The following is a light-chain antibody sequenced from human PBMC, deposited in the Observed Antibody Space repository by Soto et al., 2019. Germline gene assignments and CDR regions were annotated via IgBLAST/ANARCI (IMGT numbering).Light chain of an antibody. Sequence: DIVLTQTPLSSPVTLGQPASISCRSSQNLVHSDGNPYLSWVQQRPGQPPRLLIYQISNRFSGVPARFTGSGAGTDFTLTISRVEPEDVGIYSCVQFSHFPRTFGQGTTVEIK. CDR3: VQFSHFPRT. V-gene: IGKV2-24*01. CDR2: QIS. J-gene: IGKJ1*01. CDR1: QNLVHSDGNPY.